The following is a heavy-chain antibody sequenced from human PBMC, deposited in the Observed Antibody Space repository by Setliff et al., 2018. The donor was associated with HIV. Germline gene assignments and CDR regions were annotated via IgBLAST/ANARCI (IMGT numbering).Heavy chain of an antibody. CDR3: AREIRTVYTGGHYFYGIDV. Sequence: GGSLRLSCEASGFTFSDYDFHWVRQAAGKGLEWVSAIGTGGDTYYVDSVKGRFTISRENARNSLYLQMNSLGVGDTAVYYCAREIRTVYTGGHYFYGIDVWGQGTAVTVSS. CDR2: IGTGGDT. V-gene: IGHV3-13*01. CDR1: GFTFSDYD. J-gene: IGHJ6*02. D-gene: IGHD3-16*01.